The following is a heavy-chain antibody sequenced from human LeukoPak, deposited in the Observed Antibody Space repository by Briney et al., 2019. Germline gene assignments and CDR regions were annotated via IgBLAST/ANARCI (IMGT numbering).Heavy chain of an antibody. D-gene: IGHD5-18*01. Sequence: GVSLRLSCAASGFTFSGYWMHWVRQAPGKGLVWVSRINSDGSSTSYADSVKGRFTISRDSAKNTLYLQMNSLRAQDTAVYYCVRDGYSYGFMLAFDIWGLGTRVTVSP. CDR3: VRDGYSYGFMLAFDI. CDR1: GFTFSGYW. V-gene: IGHV3-74*01. J-gene: IGHJ3*02. CDR2: INSDGSST.